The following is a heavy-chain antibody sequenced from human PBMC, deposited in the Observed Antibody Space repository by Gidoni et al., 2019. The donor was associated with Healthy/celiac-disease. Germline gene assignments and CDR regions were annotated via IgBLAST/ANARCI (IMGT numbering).Heavy chain of an antibody. J-gene: IGHJ4*02. V-gene: IGHV4-39*01. CDR1: GGSISSSSYY. D-gene: IGHD3-10*01. Sequence: QLQLQESGPGLVKPSETLSLTCTVSGGSISSSSYYWGWIRQPPGKGLEWIGSIYYSGSTYYTPSLKSRVTISVDTSKNQFSLKLSSVTAADTAVYYCARNFPYGSGSYYNPHWGQGTLVTVSS. CDR3: ARNFPYGSGSYYNPH. CDR2: IYYSGST.